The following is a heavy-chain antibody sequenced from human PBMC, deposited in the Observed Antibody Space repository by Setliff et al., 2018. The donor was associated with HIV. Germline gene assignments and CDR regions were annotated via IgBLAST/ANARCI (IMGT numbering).Heavy chain of an antibody. D-gene: IGHD2-15*01. CDR1: GFTFSRYW. CDR3: ARLVGDCSAGRCYGSDRVLDY. CDR2: IKQDESEK. Sequence: PGGSLRLSCAASGFTFSRYWMGWVRQAPGKGLEWVANIKQDESEKYCVDSVKGRFTISRDNAKNSLYLQMNSLRAEDTAVYYCARLVGDCSAGRCYGSDRVLDYWGQGTLVTVS. J-gene: IGHJ4*02. V-gene: IGHV3-7*03.